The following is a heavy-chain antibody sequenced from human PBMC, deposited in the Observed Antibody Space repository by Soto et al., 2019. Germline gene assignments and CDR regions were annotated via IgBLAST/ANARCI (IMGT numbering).Heavy chain of an antibody. J-gene: IGHJ6*02. CDR2: IIPIFGTA. Sequence: SVKVSCKASGGTLSSYAISWVRQAPGQGLEWMGGIIPIFGTANYAQKFQGRVTITADKSTSTAYMELSSLRSEDTAVYYCAREGAACGSGDCYYYGMDVWGQETTVTVSS. CDR1: GGTLSSYA. D-gene: IGHD3-3*01. V-gene: IGHV1-69*06. CDR3: AREGAACGSGDCYYYGMDV.